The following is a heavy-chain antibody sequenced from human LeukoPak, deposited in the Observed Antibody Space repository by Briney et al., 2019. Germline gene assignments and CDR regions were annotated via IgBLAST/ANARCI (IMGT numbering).Heavy chain of an antibody. CDR3: ASGVLLTGHFDY. CDR2: ISWNSGSI. D-gene: IGHD6-25*01. J-gene: IGHJ4*02. V-gene: IGHV3-9*01. Sequence: GGSLRLSCAASGFTFDDYAMHWVRQAPGKGLEWVSGISWNSGSIDYADSVKGRFTISRDNAKNSLYLQMNSLRAEDTALYYCASGVLLTGHFDYWGQGTLVTVSS. CDR1: GFTFDDYA.